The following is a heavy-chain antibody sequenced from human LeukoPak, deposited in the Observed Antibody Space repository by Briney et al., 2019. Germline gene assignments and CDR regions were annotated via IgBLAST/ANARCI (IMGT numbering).Heavy chain of an antibody. V-gene: IGHV3-9*01. CDR2: ISWNSGSI. Sequence: GRSLRLSCAASGFTFGDYAMHWVRQAPGKGLEWVSGISWNSGSIGYADSVKGRFTISRDNAKNSLYLQMNSLRAEDTALYYCAKGRMDYYYGMDVWGQGTTVTVSS. D-gene: IGHD2-8*01. J-gene: IGHJ6*02. CDR1: GFTFGDYA. CDR3: AKGRMDYYYGMDV.